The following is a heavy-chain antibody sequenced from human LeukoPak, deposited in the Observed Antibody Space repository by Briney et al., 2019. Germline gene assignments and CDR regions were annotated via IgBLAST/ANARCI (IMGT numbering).Heavy chain of an antibody. Sequence: GGSLRLSCAASGFTFSSYAMSWVRQAPGKGLEWVSAISGSGGSTYYADSVKGRFTISRDNSKNTLYLQMNSLRAEDTAVYYCAKASGESYSTNGVCYTDYFDYWGQGTLVTVSS. CDR3: AKASGESYSTNGVCYTDYFDY. V-gene: IGHV3-23*01. CDR1: GFTFSSYA. D-gene: IGHD2-8*01. J-gene: IGHJ4*02. CDR2: ISGSGGST.